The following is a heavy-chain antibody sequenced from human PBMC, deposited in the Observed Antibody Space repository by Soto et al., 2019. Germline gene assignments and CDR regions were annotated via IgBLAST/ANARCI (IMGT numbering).Heavy chain of an antibody. CDR3: ARGIFDVVVVAAMDYFDY. Sequence: QVQLVQSGAEVKKPGSSVKVSCKASGGTFSSYTISWVRQAPGQGLEWMGRIIPILGIANYAQKFQGRVTITADKSTSTSYMELISLRAEDTAVYYCARGIFDVVVVAAMDYFDYWGQGTLVTVSS. J-gene: IGHJ4*02. CDR2: IIPILGIA. V-gene: IGHV1-69*02. CDR1: GGTFSSYT. D-gene: IGHD2-15*01.